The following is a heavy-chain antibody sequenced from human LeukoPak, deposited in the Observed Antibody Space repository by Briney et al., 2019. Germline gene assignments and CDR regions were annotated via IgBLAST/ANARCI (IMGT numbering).Heavy chain of an antibody. D-gene: IGHD2-8*02. J-gene: IGHJ4*02. V-gene: IGHV3-21*01. CDR3: ARGSPVVSGFDC. Sequence: GGSLRLSCAASGFTFSSYAMSWVRQAPGKGLQWVSSISSSSSYIYYADSVRGRFTISRDDAKNSLYLQMHSLRAEDTAVYYCARGSPVVSGFDCWGQGTLVTVSS. CDR2: ISSSSSYI. CDR1: GFTFSSYA.